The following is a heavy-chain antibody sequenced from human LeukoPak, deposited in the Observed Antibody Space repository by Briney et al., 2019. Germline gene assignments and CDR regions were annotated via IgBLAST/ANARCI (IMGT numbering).Heavy chain of an antibody. V-gene: IGHV1-3*01. J-gene: IGHJ4*02. CDR1: GYTFTSYA. Sequence: ASVKVSCKASGYTFTSYAMHWVRQAPGQRLERMGWINAGNGNTKYSQKFQGRVTITRDTSASTAYMELSSLRSEDTAVYYCARDSGYSYAPPDYWGQGTLVTVSS. CDR3: ARDSGYSYAPPDY. D-gene: IGHD5-18*01. CDR2: INAGNGNT.